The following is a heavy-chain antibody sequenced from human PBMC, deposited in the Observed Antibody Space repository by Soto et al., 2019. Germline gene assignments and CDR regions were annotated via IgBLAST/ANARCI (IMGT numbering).Heavy chain of an antibody. Sequence: GASVKVSCKASGYTFTGYYMHWVRQAPGQGLEWMGWINPNSGGTNYAQKFQGWVTMTRDTSISTAYMELSRLRSDDTAVYYCARGPNGDYVGYYGMDVWGQGTTVTV. CDR3: ARGPNGDYVGYYGMDV. CDR1: GYTFTGYY. D-gene: IGHD4-17*01. CDR2: INPNSGGT. V-gene: IGHV1-2*04. J-gene: IGHJ6*02.